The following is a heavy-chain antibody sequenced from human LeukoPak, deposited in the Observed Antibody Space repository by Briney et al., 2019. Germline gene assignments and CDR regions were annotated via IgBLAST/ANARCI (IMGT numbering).Heavy chain of an antibody. V-gene: IGHV4-38-2*02. Sequence: SETLSLTCTVSGYSISSGYYWGWIRQPPGKGLEWIGSIYHSGSTYYNPSLKSRVTISVDTSKNQFSLKLSSVTAADTAVYYCARFRRVAAAGTTSYTLNWFDPWGQGTLVTVSS. CDR2: IYHSGST. D-gene: IGHD6-13*01. CDR1: GYSISSGYY. J-gene: IGHJ5*02. CDR3: ARFRRVAAAGTTSYTLNWFDP.